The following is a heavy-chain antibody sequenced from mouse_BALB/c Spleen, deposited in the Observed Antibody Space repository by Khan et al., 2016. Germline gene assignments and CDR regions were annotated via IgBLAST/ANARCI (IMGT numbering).Heavy chain of an antibody. CDR1: GYDFSRYW. D-gene: IGHD1-2*01. V-gene: IGHV4-1*02. CDR3: ASLHYVGYMNY. Sequence: EVKLLESGGGLVQPGGSLKLSCAASGYDFSRYWMSWVRQAPGKGLEWIGEINPDSSTTNYTPSLKDKFIISRDNAKNKPYLQMSKVRSEATALYYCASLHYVGYMNYWGQGTSLTVSS. CDR2: INPDSSTT. J-gene: IGHJ2*02.